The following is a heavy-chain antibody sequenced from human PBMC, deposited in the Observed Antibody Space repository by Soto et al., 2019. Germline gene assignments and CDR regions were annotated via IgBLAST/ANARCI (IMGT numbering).Heavy chain of an antibody. CDR2: ISRDGGTK. V-gene: IGHV3-30*03. J-gene: IGHJ4*02. CDR3: TGEVASGY. CDR1: GFTVSSYG. D-gene: IGHD2-8*02. Sequence: TGGSLRLSCAASGFTVSSYGMHWVRQAPGKGLEWVAVISRDGGTKYYADSVKGRFTISRDNSRNTLFLEMNSLRGDDMAVYYCTGEVASGYWGQGT.